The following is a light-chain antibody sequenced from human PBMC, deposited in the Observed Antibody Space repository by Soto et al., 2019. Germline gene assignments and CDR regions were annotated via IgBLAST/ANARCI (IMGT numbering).Light chain of an antibody. J-gene: IGLJ1*01. CDR1: SSNIGSNY. CDR2: RNN. CDR3: AAWDDSLSGYV. Sequence: QSVLTQPPSASGTPLQRVTISCSGSSSNIGSNYVYWHQQLPGTAPKLLIYRNNQRPSGVPDRFSGSKSGTSASLAISGLRSEDEADYYCAAWDDSLSGYVFGTGTKVTVL. V-gene: IGLV1-47*01.